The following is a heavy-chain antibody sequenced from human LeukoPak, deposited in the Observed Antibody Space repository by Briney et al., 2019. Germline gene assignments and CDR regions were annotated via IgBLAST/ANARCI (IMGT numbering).Heavy chain of an antibody. Sequence: SETLSLTCTVSGGSISNYYWSWIRQPAGKGLEWIGRIFTSGSTNYNPSLKSRITMSVDTSKNQFSLKLSSVTAADTAVYYCARDKVDSSGWYENYFDYWGQGTLVTVSS. J-gene: IGHJ4*02. CDR3: ARDKVDSSGWYENYFDY. CDR1: GGSISNYY. V-gene: IGHV4-4*07. CDR2: IFTSGST. D-gene: IGHD6-19*01.